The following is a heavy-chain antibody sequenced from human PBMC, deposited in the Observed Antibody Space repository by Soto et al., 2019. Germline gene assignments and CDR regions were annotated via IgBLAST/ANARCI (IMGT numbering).Heavy chain of an antibody. CDR2: IYYSGST. CDR1: GGSISSYY. J-gene: IGHJ6*03. Sequence: SETLSLTCTVSGGSISSYYWSWIRQPPGKGLEWIGYIYYSGSTNYNPSLKSRVTISVDTSKNQFSLKLSSVTAADTAVYYCARDGIHCSSTSCCYYMDVWGKGTTVTVSS. CDR3: ARDGIHCSSTSCCYYMDV. D-gene: IGHD2-2*01. V-gene: IGHV4-59*01.